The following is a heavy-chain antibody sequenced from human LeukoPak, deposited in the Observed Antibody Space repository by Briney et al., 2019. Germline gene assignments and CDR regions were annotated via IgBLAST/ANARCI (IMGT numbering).Heavy chain of an antibody. CDR3: AHSSTYYDFWSGYLAEYYFDY. V-gene: IGHV2-5*01. J-gene: IGHJ4*02. CDR1: GFSLSTRGVG. CDR2: IYWNDDK. D-gene: IGHD3-3*01. Sequence: SGPTLLKPTQTLTLTCTFSGFSLSTRGVGVGWIRQPPGKALEWLALIYWNDDKRYSPSLKSRLTITKDTSKNQVVLTMTNMDPVDTATYYCAHSSTYYDFWSGYLAEYYFDYWGQGTLVTVSS.